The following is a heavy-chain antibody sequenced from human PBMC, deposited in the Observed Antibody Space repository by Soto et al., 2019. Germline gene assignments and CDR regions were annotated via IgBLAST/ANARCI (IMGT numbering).Heavy chain of an antibody. D-gene: IGHD5-12*01. CDR3: ARDRWDGYNFVDI. J-gene: IGHJ3*02. Sequence: PSETLSLTCTVSGGSISSYYWSWIRQPPGKGLEWIGYIYYSGSTNYNPSLKSRVTISVDTSKNQFSLKLSSVTAADTAVYYCARDRWDGYNFVDIWGQGTMVTVSS. V-gene: IGHV4-59*01. CDR1: GGSISSYY. CDR2: IYYSGST.